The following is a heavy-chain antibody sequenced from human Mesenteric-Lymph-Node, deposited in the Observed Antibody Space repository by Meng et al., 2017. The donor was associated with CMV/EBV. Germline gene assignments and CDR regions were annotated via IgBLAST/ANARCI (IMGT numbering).Heavy chain of an antibody. Sequence: SETLSLTCAVYGGSFSGYYWSWIRQPPGKGLEWIGEINHSGSTNYNPSLKSRVTISVDTSKNQFSQKLSSVTAADTAVYYCASGSSWFDWFDPWGQGTLVTVSS. D-gene: IGHD6-13*01. CDR2: INHSGST. V-gene: IGHV4-34*01. CDR3: ASGSSWFDWFDP. CDR1: GGSFSGYY. J-gene: IGHJ5*02.